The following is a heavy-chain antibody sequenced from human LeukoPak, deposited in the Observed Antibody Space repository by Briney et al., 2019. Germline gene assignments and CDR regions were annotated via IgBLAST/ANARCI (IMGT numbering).Heavy chain of an antibody. D-gene: IGHD6-13*01. J-gene: IGHJ6*04. V-gene: IGHV1-69*13. CDR1: GGTFSSYA. Sequence: EASVKVSCKASGGTFSSYAISWVRQAPGHGLEWMGGIIPIFGTANYAQKFQGRVTITADESTSTAYMELSSLRSEDTAVYYCAREYSRNYYYGMDVWGKGTTVTVSS. CDR3: AREYSRNYYYGMDV. CDR2: IIPIFGTA.